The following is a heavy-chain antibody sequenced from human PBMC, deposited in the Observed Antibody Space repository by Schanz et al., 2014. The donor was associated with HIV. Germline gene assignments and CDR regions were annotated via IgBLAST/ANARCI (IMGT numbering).Heavy chain of an antibody. CDR1: GFAFNNYA. D-gene: IGHD3-16*01. V-gene: IGHV3-23*01. CDR2: ISESGGRT. Sequence: EVQLLESGGGFVQPGGSLRLSCAASGFAFNNYAMTWVRQAPGKGLEWVSSISESGGRTYYADSVNGRFTISRDNSKKMLFLQMNRLRAEDTAVYYCAIRTPMISFGAFETWGRGTMVTVSS. CDR3: AIRTPMISFGAFET. J-gene: IGHJ3*02.